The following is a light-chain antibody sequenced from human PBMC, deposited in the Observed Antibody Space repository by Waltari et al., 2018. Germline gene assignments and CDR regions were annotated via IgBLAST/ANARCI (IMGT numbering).Light chain of an antibody. CDR2: GAS. Sequence: ETLMTQSPATLSVSPGERATLSCRASQSVSSNVAWYQQKPGQAPGPLIYGASTRATGIPARFSGSGSGTEFTLTISSLQSEDFAVYYCQQYNDWPPGFFGGGTKVEIK. V-gene: IGKV3-15*01. J-gene: IGKJ4*01. CDR1: QSVSSN. CDR3: QQYNDWPPGF.